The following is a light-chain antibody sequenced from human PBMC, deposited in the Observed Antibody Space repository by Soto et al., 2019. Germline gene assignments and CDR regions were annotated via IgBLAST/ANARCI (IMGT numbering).Light chain of an antibody. CDR3: HQYHSPPQT. CDR2: AAS. J-gene: IGKJ2*01. V-gene: IGKV3-20*01. Sequence: EFVLTQSPGTLSLSPGERATLSCRASQTMTRAYVAWYQQKPGQAPRLLIYAASYRATGISDKFSGSGSGTDFSLTISRLEPEDSAVYYCHQYHSPPQTFGQGTKVDIK. CDR1: QTMTRAY.